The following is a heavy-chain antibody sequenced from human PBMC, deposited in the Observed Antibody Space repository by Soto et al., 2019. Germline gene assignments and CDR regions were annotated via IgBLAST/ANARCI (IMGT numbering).Heavy chain of an antibody. CDR1: GGSVSNKTYY. V-gene: IGHV4-61*01. D-gene: IGHD4-17*01. J-gene: IGHJ4*02. CDR3: ARTTAVPNTLRSRYFFDY. CDR2: VYYSGTT. Sequence: SETLSLTCSVSGGSVSNKTYYWSWIRQPPGKRLEWIGYVYYSGTTNYNPSLRSRVTISVDLSKNQFSLRLSSVTTADTALYYCARTTAVPNTLRSRYFFDYWGQGTLVTVSS.